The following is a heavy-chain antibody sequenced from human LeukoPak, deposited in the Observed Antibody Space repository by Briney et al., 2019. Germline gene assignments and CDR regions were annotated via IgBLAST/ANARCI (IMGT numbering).Heavy chain of an antibody. CDR3: ARDGVATSRWFDP. V-gene: IGHV3-30*04. Sequence: GGSLRLSCAASGFTFSSYAMHWVRQAPGKGLEWVAVISYDGSNKYYADSVKGRFTISRDNSKNTLYLQMNSLRSEDTAVYYCARDGVATSRWFDPWGQGTLVTVSS. CDR2: ISYDGSNK. D-gene: IGHD2-8*01. J-gene: IGHJ5*02. CDR1: GFTFSSYA.